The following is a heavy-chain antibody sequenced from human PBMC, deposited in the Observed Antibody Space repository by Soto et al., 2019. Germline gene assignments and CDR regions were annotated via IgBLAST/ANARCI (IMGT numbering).Heavy chain of an antibody. V-gene: IGHV4-4*02. Sequence: SETLSLTCAVSGGSISSSNWWSWVRQPPGKGLEWIGEIYHSGSTNYNPSLKSRVTISVDKSKNQFSLKLSSVTAADTAVYYCAVDYYDSSGYYIPFDYWGQGTLVTVSS. CDR3: AVDYYDSSGYYIPFDY. CDR2: IYHSGST. J-gene: IGHJ4*02. CDR1: GGSISSSNW. D-gene: IGHD3-22*01.